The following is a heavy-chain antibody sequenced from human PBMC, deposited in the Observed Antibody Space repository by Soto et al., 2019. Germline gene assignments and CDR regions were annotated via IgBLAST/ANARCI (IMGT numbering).Heavy chain of an antibody. V-gene: IGHV3-30-3*01. CDR2: ISYDGSNK. CDR3: ARPQLRFLEWLVYGMDV. CDR1: GFTFSSYA. D-gene: IGHD3-3*01. J-gene: IGHJ6*02. Sequence: QVQLVESGGGVVQPGRSLRLSCAASGFTFSSYAMHWVRQAPGKGLEWVAVISYDGSNKYYADSVKGRFTISRDNSKNTLYLQMNRLRAEDTAVYYCARPQLRFLEWLVYGMDVWGQGTTVTVSS.